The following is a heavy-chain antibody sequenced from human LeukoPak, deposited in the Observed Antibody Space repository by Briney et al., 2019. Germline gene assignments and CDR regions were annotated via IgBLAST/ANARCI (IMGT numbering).Heavy chain of an antibody. V-gene: IGHV1-2*02. CDR3: ARMYSSSWYVFSGNNWFDP. D-gene: IGHD6-13*01. CDR2: INPNSGGT. Sequence: ASVKVSCKASGYTFTGYYMHWVRQAPGQGLEWMGWINPNSGGTNYAQKFQGRVTMTRDTSISTAYMELSRLRSDDTAVYYCARMYSSSWYVFSGNNWFDPWGQGTLVTVSS. CDR1: GYTFTGYY. J-gene: IGHJ5*02.